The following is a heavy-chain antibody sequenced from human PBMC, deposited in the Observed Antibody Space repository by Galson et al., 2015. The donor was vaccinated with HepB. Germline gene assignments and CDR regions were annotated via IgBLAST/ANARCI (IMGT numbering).Heavy chain of an antibody. Sequence: SETLSLTCTVSGGSISSYYWSWIRQPPGKGLEWIGYIYYSGSTNYNPSLKSRVTISVDTSKNQFSLKLSSVTAADTAVYYCARGRIWGSAYDWGQGTLVTVSS. CDR2: IYYSGST. D-gene: IGHD7-27*01. V-gene: IGHV4-59*01. CDR3: ARGRIWGSAYD. J-gene: IGHJ4*02. CDR1: GGSISSYY.